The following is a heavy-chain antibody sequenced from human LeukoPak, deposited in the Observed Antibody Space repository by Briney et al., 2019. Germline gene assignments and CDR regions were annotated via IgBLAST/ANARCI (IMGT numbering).Heavy chain of an antibody. Sequence: GGSLRLSCAASGFTFSSYAMHWVRQAPGKGLEYVSAISSNGGSTYYANSVKGRFTISRDNSKNTLYLQMGSLRAEDMAVYYCAGGGFGSSGYYYSEYFQHWGQGTLVTVSS. V-gene: IGHV3-64*01. CDR1: GFTFSSYA. CDR3: AGGGFGSSGYYYSEYFQH. CDR2: ISSNGGST. J-gene: IGHJ1*01. D-gene: IGHD3-22*01.